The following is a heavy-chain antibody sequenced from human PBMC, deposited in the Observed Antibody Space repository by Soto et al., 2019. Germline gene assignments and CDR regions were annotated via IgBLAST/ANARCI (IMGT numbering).Heavy chain of an antibody. CDR3: ARERAAVGTHYYHGMDV. CDR2: ISAYSGET. J-gene: IGHJ6*02. V-gene: IGHV1-18*01. D-gene: IGHD6-13*01. CDR1: GYTFTSYA. Sequence: EASVKVSCKASGYTFTSYAISWVRQAPGQGLEWMGWISAYSGETNYAQKVQGRVTMTTDTSTSTAYMEVRSLRSDDTAVYYCARERAAVGTHYYHGMDVWGQGNTVTVSS.